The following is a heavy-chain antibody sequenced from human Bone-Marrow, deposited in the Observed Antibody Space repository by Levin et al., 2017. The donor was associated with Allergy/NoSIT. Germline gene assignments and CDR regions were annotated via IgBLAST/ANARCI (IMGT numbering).Heavy chain of an antibody. CDR1: GFTFSNAW. Sequence: KTGGSLRLSCAASGFTFSNAWMSWVRQAPGKGLEWVGRIKSKTDGGTTDYAAPVKGRFTISRDDSKNTLYLQMNSLKTEDTAVYYCTTPYYYDSSGAYGMDVWGQGTTVTVSS. CDR3: TTPYYYDSSGAYGMDV. J-gene: IGHJ6*02. V-gene: IGHV3-15*01. CDR2: IKSKTDGGTT. D-gene: IGHD3-22*01.